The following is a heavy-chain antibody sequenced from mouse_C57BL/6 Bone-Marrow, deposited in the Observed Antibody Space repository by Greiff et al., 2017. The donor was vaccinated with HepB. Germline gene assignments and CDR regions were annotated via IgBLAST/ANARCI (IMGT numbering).Heavy chain of an antibody. CDR2: ISTGGGST. CDR3: ARQGHYYRSSYFDY. CDR1: GFTFSDYY. Sequence: EVQGVESGGGLVQPGGSLKLSCAASGFTFSDYYMNWVRQTPEKRLEWVAYISTGGGSTYYPDTLKGRFTISRDNAKNTLYLQMSRLKSEDTAMYYCARQGHYYRSSYFDYWGQGTTLTVSS. V-gene: IGHV5-12*01. D-gene: IGHD1-1*01. J-gene: IGHJ2*01.